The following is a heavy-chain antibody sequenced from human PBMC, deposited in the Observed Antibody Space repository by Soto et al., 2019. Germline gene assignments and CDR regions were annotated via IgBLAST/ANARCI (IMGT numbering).Heavy chain of an antibody. Sequence: ASVKVSCKASGGTFSSYAISWVRQAPGQGIEWMGGIIPIFGTANYAQKFQGRVTITADESTRTAYMELSSPRSEDTAVYYCARVNSGYASDYFDYWGQGTLVTVSS. CDR3: ARVNSGYASDYFDY. CDR1: GGTFSSYA. CDR2: IIPIFGTA. D-gene: IGHD5-12*01. J-gene: IGHJ4*02. V-gene: IGHV1-69*13.